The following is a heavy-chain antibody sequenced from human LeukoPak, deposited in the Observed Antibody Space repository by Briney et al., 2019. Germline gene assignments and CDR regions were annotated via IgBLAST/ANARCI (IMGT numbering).Heavy chain of an antibody. CDR3: ARQWSGVYDN. Sequence: SETLSLTGTVSGGSFSSSSYYWGWIRQPPGRGLEWIGSIYYSGSTYYNPSLKSRVTISVDTSKNQFSLKLSSLTAADTAVYYCARQWSGVYDNWGQGTLVTVSS. CDR1: GGSFSSSSYY. CDR2: IYYSGST. D-gene: IGHD2-15*01. J-gene: IGHJ4*02. V-gene: IGHV4-39*01.